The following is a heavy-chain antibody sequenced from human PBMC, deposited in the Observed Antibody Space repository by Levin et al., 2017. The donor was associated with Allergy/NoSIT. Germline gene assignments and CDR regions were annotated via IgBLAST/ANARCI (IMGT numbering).Heavy chain of an antibody. D-gene: IGHD4-11*01. J-gene: IGHJ4*02. CDR2: IYYSGSS. V-gene: IGHV4-39*01. Sequence: SETLSLTCTVSGVSIGSSSYYWGWIRQPPGKGLEWIGSIYYSGSSYYNPSLKSRVTISVDTSKSQFSLKLTSVTAADTAVYYCASRFARSSNWDFDYWGQGTLVTVSS. CDR3: ASRFARSSNWDFDY. CDR1: GVSIGSSSYY.